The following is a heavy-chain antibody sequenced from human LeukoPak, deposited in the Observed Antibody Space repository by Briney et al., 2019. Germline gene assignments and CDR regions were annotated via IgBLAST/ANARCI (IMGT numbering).Heavy chain of an antibody. CDR2: IFYSGTT. CDR1: GGSISSGDYY. D-gene: IGHD4-17*01. CDR3: ARTSDYGDYFC. J-gene: IGHJ4*02. Sequence: PSETLSLTCTVSGGSISSGDYYWTWIRQHPGKGLEWIGYIFYSGTTYYNPSLKSRVTISVDTSKNQFSLKLSSVTAADTAVYYCARTSDYGDYFCWGQGTLVTVSS. V-gene: IGHV4-30-4*08.